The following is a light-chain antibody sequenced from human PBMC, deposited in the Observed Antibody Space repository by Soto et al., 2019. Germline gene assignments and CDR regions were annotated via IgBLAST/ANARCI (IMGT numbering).Light chain of an antibody. V-gene: IGKV3-20*01. CDR2: GTS. J-gene: IGKJ2*01. CDR1: QSVRSAY. CDR3: QQYGTSPYT. Sequence: ENVLTQSPGTLSLSPGERATLSCRASQSVRSAYLAWYQQKPGQSPRLLIYGTSSRATGIPARFSGSGSGTDFTLTISRLEPEDFAVYLCQQYGTSPYTFGQGTKREIK.